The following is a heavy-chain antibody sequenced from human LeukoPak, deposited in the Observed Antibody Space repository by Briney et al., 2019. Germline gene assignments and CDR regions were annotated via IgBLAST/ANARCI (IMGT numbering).Heavy chain of an antibody. CDR3: ARGPAADNYYYYGMDV. V-gene: IGHV5-51*01. CDR1: GYSFTSYW. D-gene: IGHD6-13*01. J-gene: IGHJ6*02. Sequence: GESLKISCKGSGYSFTSYWIGWVRQMPGKGLEWMGIIYPGDSDTRYSPSFQGQVTISADKSISTAYPQWSSLKASDTAMYYCARGPAADNYYYYGMDVWGQGTTVTVSS. CDR2: IYPGDSDT.